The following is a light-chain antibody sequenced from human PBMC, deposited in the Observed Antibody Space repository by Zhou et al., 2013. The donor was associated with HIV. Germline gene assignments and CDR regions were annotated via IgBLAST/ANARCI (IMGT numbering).Light chain of an antibody. Sequence: EIVLTQSPGTLSLSPGERATLSCGASQSVSRSYLAWYQQKPGQAPRLLIYGASSRATGIPDRFSGSGSGTDFTLTISSLQLEDFATYYCLQHNSLPQTFGQGTKVEIK. CDR2: GAS. CDR3: LQHNSLPQT. V-gene: IGKV3-20*01. CDR1: QSVSRSY. J-gene: IGKJ1*01.